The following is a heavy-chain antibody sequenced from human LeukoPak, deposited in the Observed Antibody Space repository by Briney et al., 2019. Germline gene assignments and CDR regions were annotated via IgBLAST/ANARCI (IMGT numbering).Heavy chain of an antibody. CDR1: GFTLSNYA. CDR3: ATRLCTIAACRASSYKSLDV. Sequence: PGRSLRLSCAASGFTLSNYAMHWVRQAPGKGLEWVAVISYDGSNQYYADSVKGRFTISRDNSKNTLYLQMNSLRAEDTAVYYCATRLCTIAACRASSYKSLDVWGKGTTVTVSS. J-gene: IGHJ6*04. D-gene: IGHD2-8*01. CDR2: ISYDGSNQ. V-gene: IGHV3-30-3*01.